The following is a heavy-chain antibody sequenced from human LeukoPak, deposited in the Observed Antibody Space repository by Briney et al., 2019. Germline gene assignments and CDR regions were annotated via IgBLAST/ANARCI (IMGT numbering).Heavy chain of an antibody. CDR2: INPSGST. CDR3: ARGIAARSD. Sequence: SETLSLTCAVYGGSFSGYHWTWIRQSPGKGLEWIGDINPSGSTYYNPSLKSRLTISADTSKNQFSLKLRSVTAADTAVYYCARGIAARSDWGQGTLVTVSS. D-gene: IGHD6-6*01. J-gene: IGHJ4*02. V-gene: IGHV4-34*01. CDR1: GGSFSGYH.